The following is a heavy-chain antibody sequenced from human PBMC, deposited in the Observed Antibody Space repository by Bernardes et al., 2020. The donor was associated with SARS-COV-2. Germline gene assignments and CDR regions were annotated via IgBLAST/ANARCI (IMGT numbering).Heavy chain of an antibody. CDR1: GGSISSGGYY. CDR2: IYYSGST. Sequence: SETLSLTCTVSGGSISSGGYYWSWIRQHPGKGLEWIGYIYYSGSTYYNPSLKSRVTISVDTSKNQFSLKLSSVTAADTAVYYCARRGYDFWSGYPDYWGQGTLVTVSS. D-gene: IGHD3-3*01. V-gene: IGHV4-31*03. J-gene: IGHJ4*02. CDR3: ARRGYDFWSGYPDY.